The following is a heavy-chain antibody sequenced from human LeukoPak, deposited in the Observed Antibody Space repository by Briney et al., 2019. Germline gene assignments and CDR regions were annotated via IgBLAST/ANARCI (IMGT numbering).Heavy chain of an antibody. CDR1: GGSFSGYY. Sequence: SETLSLTCAVYGGSFSGYYWSWIRQPPGKGLEWIGEINHSGSTNYNPSLKSRVTISVDTSKNQFSLKLSSVTAADTAVYYCAKPMEWLLFLSHFDYWGQGTLVTVSS. CDR3: AKPMEWLLFLSHFDY. CDR2: INHSGST. V-gene: IGHV4-34*01. D-gene: IGHD3-3*01. J-gene: IGHJ4*02.